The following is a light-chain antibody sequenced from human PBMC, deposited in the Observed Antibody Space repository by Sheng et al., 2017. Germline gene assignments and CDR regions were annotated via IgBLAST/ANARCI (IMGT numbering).Light chain of an antibody. CDR1: QSIGSW. CDR2: KAS. J-gene: IGKJ1*01. CDR3: HHYSTFPRT. Sequence: DIQMTQSPSTLSASVGDRVTITCRASQSIGSWLAWLQQKPGKAPKVLIYKASSLESGVPSRFSGSGSGTEFTLTISSLQPDDFATYYCHHYSTFPRTFGQGTKVEIK. V-gene: IGKV1-5*03.